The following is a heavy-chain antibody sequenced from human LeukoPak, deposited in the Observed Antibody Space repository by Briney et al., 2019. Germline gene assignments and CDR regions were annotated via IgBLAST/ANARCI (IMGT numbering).Heavy chain of an antibody. CDR3: ARDYGSGSYSEYNWFDP. J-gene: IGHJ5*02. D-gene: IGHD3-10*01. Sequence: SETLSLTCAVYGGSFSGYYWSWIRQPPGKGLEWIGEINHSGSTNYNPSLKSRVTISVDTSKNQFSLKLSSVTAADTAVYYCARDYGSGSYSEYNWFDPWGQGTLVTVSS. CDR1: GGSFSGYY. CDR2: INHSGST. V-gene: IGHV4-34*01.